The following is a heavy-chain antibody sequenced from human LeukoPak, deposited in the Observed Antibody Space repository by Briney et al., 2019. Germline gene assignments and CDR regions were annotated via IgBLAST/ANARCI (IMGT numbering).Heavy chain of an antibody. CDR3: ARDAVADYYYYGMDV. Sequence: PSGTLTLTCAVSGGSISSSNWWSWVRQPPGKGLEWTGEIYHSGSTNYNPSLKSRVTISVDKSKNQFSLKLSSVTAADTAVYYCARDAVADYYYYGMDVWGQGTTVTVSS. CDR1: GGSISSSNW. J-gene: IGHJ6*02. CDR2: IYHSGST. D-gene: IGHD6-19*01. V-gene: IGHV4-4*02.